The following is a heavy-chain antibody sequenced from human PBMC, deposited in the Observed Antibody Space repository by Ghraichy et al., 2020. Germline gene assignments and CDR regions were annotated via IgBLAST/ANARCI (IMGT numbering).Heavy chain of an antibody. CDR3: ARARIAVATFDY. Sequence: GGSLRLSCAASGFTFSNYWMSWVRQAPGKVLEWVANIKQDGTEKYYVDSVKGRFTISRDNAKNSLYLQMNSLRAEDTAVYYCARARIAVATFDYWGQGTLVTVSS. J-gene: IGHJ4*02. CDR2: IKQDGTEK. CDR1: GFTFSNYW. D-gene: IGHD6-19*01. V-gene: IGHV3-7*03.